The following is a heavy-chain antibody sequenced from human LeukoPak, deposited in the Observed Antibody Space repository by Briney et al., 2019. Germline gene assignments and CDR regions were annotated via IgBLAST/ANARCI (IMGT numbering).Heavy chain of an antibody. D-gene: IGHD3-3*01. J-gene: IGHJ6*02. Sequence: GGSLRLSCAASGFTFGSYAMHWVRQAPGKGLEWVAVISYDGSNKYYADSVKGRFTISRDNSKNTLYLQMNSLRAEDTAVYYCARDYTTFGVVPLPPDVWGQGTTVTVSS. CDR1: GFTFGSYA. V-gene: IGHV3-30-3*01. CDR3: ARDYTTFGVVPLPPDV. CDR2: ISYDGSNK.